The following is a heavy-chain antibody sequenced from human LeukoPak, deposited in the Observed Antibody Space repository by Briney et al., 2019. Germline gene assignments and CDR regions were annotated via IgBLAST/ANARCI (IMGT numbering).Heavy chain of an antibody. CDR1: GFTFSSYS. CDR2: IGSSSSYI. V-gene: IGHV3-21*01. CDR3: ATWECSSTSCTNDY. J-gene: IGHJ4*02. D-gene: IGHD2-2*01. Sequence: GGSLRLSCAASGFTFSSYSMNWVRQAPGKGLEWVSSIGSSSSYIYYAGSVRGRFTISRDNAKNTLYLQMNSLRAEDTAVYYCATWECSSTSCTNDYWGQGTLVTVSS.